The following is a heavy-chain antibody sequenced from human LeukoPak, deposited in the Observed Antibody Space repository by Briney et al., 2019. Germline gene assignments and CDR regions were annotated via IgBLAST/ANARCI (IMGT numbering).Heavy chain of an antibody. CDR2: ISYDGSNK. D-gene: IGHD1-26*01. CDR3: AKEGGSYYVYFDY. Sequence: GGSLRLSCAASGFTFSSYGMHWVRQAPGKGLEWVAVISYDGSNKYYADSVKGRFTISRDNSKNTLYLQMNSLRAEDTAVYYCAKEGGSYYVYFDYWGQGTLVTVSS. J-gene: IGHJ4*02. CDR1: GFTFSSYG. V-gene: IGHV3-30*18.